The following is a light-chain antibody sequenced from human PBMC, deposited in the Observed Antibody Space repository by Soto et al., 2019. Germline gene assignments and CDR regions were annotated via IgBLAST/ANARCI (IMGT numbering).Light chain of an antibody. V-gene: IGKV1-5*01. CDR2: DAS. CDR3: LQYDSHSWT. J-gene: IGKJ1*01. CDR1: RSISDW. Sequence: DIQMTQSPSTLSPSVGDRVTITCRASRSISDWLAWYQQKPGKAPKLLIFDASNLKSGVPSRFSGSGSGTEFTLTISSMQPDDVATYYCLQYDSHSWTFGQGTKVDIK.